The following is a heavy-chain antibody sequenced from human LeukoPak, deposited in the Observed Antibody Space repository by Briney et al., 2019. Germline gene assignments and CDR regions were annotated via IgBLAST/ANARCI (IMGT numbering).Heavy chain of an antibody. D-gene: IGHD2/OR15-2a*01. V-gene: IGHV1-46*01. CDR1: GYTFTSYY. Sequence: GASVKVSCKASGYTFTSYYMHWVRQAPGQGLEWMGIINPSGGSTSYAQKFQGRVTITTDTSKHTGYMELRSLTSEDTAVYYCTMAGGFLPDRWGQGTLVTVSS. CDR3: TMAGGFLPDR. J-gene: IGHJ5*02. CDR2: INPSGGST.